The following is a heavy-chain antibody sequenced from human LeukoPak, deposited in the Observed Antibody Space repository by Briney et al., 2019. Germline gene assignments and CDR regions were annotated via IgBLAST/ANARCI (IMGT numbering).Heavy chain of an antibody. CDR3: ARVPYSGSPPFDY. V-gene: IGHV4-39*07. CDR1: GGSISSSSYY. CDR2: IYYSGST. Sequence: PSETLSLTCTVSGGSISSSSYYWGWIRQPPGKGLEWIGSIYYSGSTYYKPSLKSRVTISVDTSKNQFSLKLRSVTAADTAVYYCARVPYSGSPPFDYWGQGTLVTVSS. D-gene: IGHD1-26*01. J-gene: IGHJ4*02.